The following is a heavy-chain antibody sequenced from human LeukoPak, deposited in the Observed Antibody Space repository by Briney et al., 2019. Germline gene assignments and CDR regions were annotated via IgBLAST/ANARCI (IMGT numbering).Heavy chain of an antibody. CDR3: ARMFPAAYPDYYYYMDV. J-gene: IGHJ6*03. CDR1: GGSISSRNW. V-gene: IGHV4-4*02. D-gene: IGHD2-2*01. CDR2: IYDSVST. Sequence: PSGTLSLTCTVSGGSISSRNWWSCVRQPPGKGLEWIGEIYDSVSTNYNPSLKSRFTISIDKSKNPFSLKMSSATAADTAVYYCARMFPAAYPDYYYYMDVWGKGTTVTVSS.